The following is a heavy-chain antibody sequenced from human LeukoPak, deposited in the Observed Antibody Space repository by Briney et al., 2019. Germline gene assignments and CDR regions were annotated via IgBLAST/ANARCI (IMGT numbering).Heavy chain of an antibody. Sequence: SETLSLTCTVSGGSISNHFCSWIRQPAGKGLEWIGRVSTSGSTYYNPSLKSRVTMSADTSKNQFSLKLSSVTAADTAVYYCARHIRGAYYYFDYWGQGTLVTVSS. V-gene: IGHV4-4*07. D-gene: IGHD3-10*01. CDR2: VSTSGST. CDR3: ARHIRGAYYYFDY. J-gene: IGHJ4*02. CDR1: GGSISNHF.